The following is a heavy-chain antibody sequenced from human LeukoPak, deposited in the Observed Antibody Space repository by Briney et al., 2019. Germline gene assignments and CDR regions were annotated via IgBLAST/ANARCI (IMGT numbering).Heavy chain of an antibody. CDR2: INPSGGST. CDR1: GYTFTSYY. V-gene: IGHV1-46*01. D-gene: IGHD1-14*01. CDR3: ARGRRFRNYYYYYMDV. J-gene: IGHJ6*03. Sequence: EASVKVSCKASGYTFTSYYMHWVRQAPGQGLEWMGIINPSGGSTSYAQKFQGRVTMTRDTSTSTVYMELSSLRSEDTAVYYCARGRRFRNYYYYYMDVWGKGTTVTISS.